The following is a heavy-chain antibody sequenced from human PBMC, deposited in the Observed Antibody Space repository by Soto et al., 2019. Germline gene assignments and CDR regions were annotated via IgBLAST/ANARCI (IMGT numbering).Heavy chain of an antibody. V-gene: IGHV3-21*01. CDR3: ARDVYSSSRYFDY. CDR2: ISSSSSYI. J-gene: IGHJ4*02. D-gene: IGHD6-6*01. CDR1: GFPFSSNG. Sequence: EVQLVESGGGLVKPGGSLDLSCEALGFPFSSNGLNWAGRAQGRGLEWVSSISSSSSYIYYADSVKGRFTISRDNAKNSLYLQMNSLRAEDTAVYYCARDVYSSSRYFDYWGQGTLVTVSS.